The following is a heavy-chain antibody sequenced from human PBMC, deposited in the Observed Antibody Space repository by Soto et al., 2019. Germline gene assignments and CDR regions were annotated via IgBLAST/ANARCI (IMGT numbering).Heavy chain of an antibody. CDR1: GGSISSYY. V-gene: IGHV4-59*01. D-gene: IGHD3-22*01. J-gene: IGHJ6*02. CDR2: IYYSGST. Sequence: SETLSLTCTVSGGSISSYYWSWIRQPPGKGLEWIGYIYYSGSTNYNPSLKSRVTISVDTSKNQFSLKLSSVTSADKAVYYCARENHHEYYLDSCARPPHGMDVWGQRTMVTVSS. CDR3: ARENHHEYYLDSCARPPHGMDV.